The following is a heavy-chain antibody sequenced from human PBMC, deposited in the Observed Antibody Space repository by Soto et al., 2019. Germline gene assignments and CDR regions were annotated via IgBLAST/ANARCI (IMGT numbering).Heavy chain of an antibody. Sequence: GGSRRLSCAASDFTVSANYMSWVRQAPGKGLEWVSVLYSSGFTNYIDPVKGRFTIPRENSKNTLFLQMNSLRAEDTAVYYCVRDQGRPPLAYWGQGTGVTVSS. J-gene: IGHJ4*02. CDR3: VRDQGRPPLAY. V-gene: IGHV3-53*01. CDR2: LYSSGFT. CDR1: DFTVSANY.